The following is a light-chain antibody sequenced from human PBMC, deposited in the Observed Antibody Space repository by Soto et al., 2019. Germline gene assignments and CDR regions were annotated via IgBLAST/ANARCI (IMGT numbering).Light chain of an antibody. CDR1: QSVGANY. CDR2: DAS. Sequence: ENVLTQSPATLSLSPGERATLSCGASQSVGANYLAWYQQRPGLALRLLIYDASNRATGVPDRFSGSGSGTDFTLTINRLEPEDFAVYYCQQYGSSPVTFGGGTKVEIQ. CDR3: QQYGSSPVT. J-gene: IGKJ4*01. V-gene: IGKV3D-20*01.